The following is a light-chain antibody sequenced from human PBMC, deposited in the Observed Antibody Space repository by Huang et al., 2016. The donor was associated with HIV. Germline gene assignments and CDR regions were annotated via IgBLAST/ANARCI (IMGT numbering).Light chain of an antibody. CDR1: QSIANN. CDR2: GAS. CDR3: QQYNEWPPWT. V-gene: IGKV3-15*01. Sequence: ETVMTQSPATLSVSPGGKATLSCRASQSIANNLAWYQQRPGQPPRLLVFGASTRAAGVPARVSGSGSGTDFTLTISGLQSEDFAVYYCQQYNEWPPWTFGQGTKVEI. J-gene: IGKJ1*01.